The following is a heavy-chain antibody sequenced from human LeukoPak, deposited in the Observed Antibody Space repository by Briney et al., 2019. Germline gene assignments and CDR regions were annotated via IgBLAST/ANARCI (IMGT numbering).Heavy chain of an antibody. CDR3: ARLIANWFDP. Sequence: PGGSLRLSCSASGFTFSSYAMHWVRQAPGKGLEYVSAISSNGGSTYYADSVKGRFTISRDNSKNTLYLQMNSLRAEDTAVYYCARLIANWFDPWGQGTLVTVSS. D-gene: IGHD3-22*01. CDR2: ISSNGGST. CDR1: GFTFSSYA. J-gene: IGHJ5*02. V-gene: IGHV3-64*04.